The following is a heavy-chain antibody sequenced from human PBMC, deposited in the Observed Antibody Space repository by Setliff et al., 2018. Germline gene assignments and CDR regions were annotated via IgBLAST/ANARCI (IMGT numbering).Heavy chain of an antibody. D-gene: IGHD6-19*01. CDR2: LKEDGSVK. J-gene: IGHJ4*02. CDR3: ARDPGWKQFDY. CDR1: GFTFSTYW. Sequence: LRLSCAASGFTFSTYWMSWVRQVPGKGLEWVANLKEDGSVKYYVDSVKGRFTISRDNAKKSLYLQMNSLRAEDTAVYYCARDPGWKQFDYWGQGTLVTVSS. V-gene: IGHV3-7*03.